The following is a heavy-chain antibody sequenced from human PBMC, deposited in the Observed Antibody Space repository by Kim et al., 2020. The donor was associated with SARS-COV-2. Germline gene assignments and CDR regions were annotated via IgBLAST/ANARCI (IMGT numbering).Heavy chain of an antibody. J-gene: IGHJ4*02. CDR1: GGSISDSRPH. Sequence: SETLSLTCSVSGGSISDSRPHWGWIRQPPGKGLEWIGSIYYSGATYYNPSLKSRVTISIDTSKNPFSLKLTSVTAADTAVYYCARRNNFDYWGQGTLVSVPS. V-gene: IGHV4-39*01. CDR3: ARRNNFDY. CDR2: IYYSGAT.